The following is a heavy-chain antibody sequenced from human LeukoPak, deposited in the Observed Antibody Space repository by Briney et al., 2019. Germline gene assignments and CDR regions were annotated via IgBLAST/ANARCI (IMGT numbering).Heavy chain of an antibody. Sequence: ASVEVSCKASGYTFTDYYIQWMRQAPGQGLEWMGWINPNSGGTKYAQKLQGRVTMTRDTSINTAYMELSRLRSDDTAVYYCARLREGLYHFDYWGQGTLVSVSS. CDR3: ARLREGLYHFDY. V-gene: IGHV1-2*02. CDR1: GYTFTDYY. D-gene: IGHD3-16*02. CDR2: INPNSGGT. J-gene: IGHJ4*02.